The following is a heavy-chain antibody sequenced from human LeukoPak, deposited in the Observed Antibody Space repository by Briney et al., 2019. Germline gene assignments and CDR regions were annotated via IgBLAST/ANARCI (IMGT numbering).Heavy chain of an antibody. CDR1: GYTFTSYG. CDR2: ISAYNGNT. D-gene: IGHD4-17*01. V-gene: IGHV1-18*01. Sequence: ASVKVSCKASGYTFTSYGISWVRQAPGQGLEWMGWISAYNGNTNYAQKLQGRVTMTTDTSTSTAYMELRSLRSDDTAVYYCARSLDYGDSTGWDYFDYWGQGTLVTVSS. J-gene: IGHJ4*02. CDR3: ARSLDYGDSTGWDYFDY.